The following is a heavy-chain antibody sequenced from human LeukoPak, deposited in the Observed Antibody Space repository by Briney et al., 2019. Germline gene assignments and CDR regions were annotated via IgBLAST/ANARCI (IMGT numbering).Heavy chain of an antibody. V-gene: IGHV3-66*01. CDR2: IYSGGNT. J-gene: IGHJ4*02. CDR1: GFTVSSKY. D-gene: IGHD3-9*01. Sequence: GGSLRLSCAASGFTVSSKYMNWVRQAPGKGLEWVSVIYSGGNTYYADSVKGRFTISRDNSKNTLYLQMNSLRVEDTAVYYCARRPTTDYDILTGYYNPPGFDYWGQGTLVTVSS. CDR3: ARRPTTDYDILTGYYNPPGFDY.